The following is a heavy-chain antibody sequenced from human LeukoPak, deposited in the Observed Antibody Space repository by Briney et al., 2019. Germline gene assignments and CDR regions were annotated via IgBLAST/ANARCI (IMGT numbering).Heavy chain of an antibody. D-gene: IGHD6-13*01. V-gene: IGHV1-46*01. CDR2: INPSGGST. J-gene: IGHJ3*02. Sequence: ASVKVFCKASGYTFTSYYMHWVRQARGQGLEWMRIINPSGGSTSYSEKFQGRVTMTRDTSTSTVYMELSSLRSEDTAVYYCARDKTPRAGWVRDAFDIWGQGTMVTVSS. CDR1: GYTFTSYY. CDR3: ARDKTPRAGWVRDAFDI.